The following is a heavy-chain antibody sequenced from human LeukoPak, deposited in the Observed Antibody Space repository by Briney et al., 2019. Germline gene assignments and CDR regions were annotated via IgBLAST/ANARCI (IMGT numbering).Heavy chain of an antibody. V-gene: IGHV3-66*01. Sequence: GGSLRLSCTVSGFTVSSNSMSWVRQAPGKGLEWVSFIYSDNTHYSDSVKGRFTISRDKSKNTLYLQMNSLRAEDTAVYYCASTQRGDYFDYWGQGTLVTVSS. D-gene: IGHD2-15*01. CDR1: GFTVSSNS. CDR2: IYSDNT. CDR3: ASTQRGDYFDY. J-gene: IGHJ4*02.